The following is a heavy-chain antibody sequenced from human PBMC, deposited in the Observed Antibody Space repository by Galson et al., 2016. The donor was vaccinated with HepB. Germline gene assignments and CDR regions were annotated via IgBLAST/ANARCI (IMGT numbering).Heavy chain of an antibody. CDR1: GFTFSSYP. Sequence: SLRLSCAVSGFTFSSYPMHWVRQAPGKGLEWVAGISRDGNNKYYTDSVRGRFTISRDNSKNTLYLYMNNLTAGDTAIYYCGKHGGFDYWGQGALVTVSS. V-gene: IGHV3-30-3*01. D-gene: IGHD3-16*01. CDR2: ISRDGNNK. J-gene: IGHJ4*02. CDR3: GKHGGFDY.